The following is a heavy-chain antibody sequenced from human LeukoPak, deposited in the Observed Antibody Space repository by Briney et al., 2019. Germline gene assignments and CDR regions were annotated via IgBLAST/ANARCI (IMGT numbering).Heavy chain of an antibody. Sequence: GESLKISCKGSGYIFTTSWTDWVRQMPGKGLEWMGIIYPGDSDTRYSPSFQGQVTISADKSISTAYLQWSSLKASDTAMYYCALTRLIYSSSYGMDVWXXXTTVTVSS. CDR3: ALTRLIYSSSYGMDV. CDR2: IYPGDSDT. D-gene: IGHD6-13*01. CDR1: GYIFTTSW. J-gene: IGHJ6*01. V-gene: IGHV5-51*01.